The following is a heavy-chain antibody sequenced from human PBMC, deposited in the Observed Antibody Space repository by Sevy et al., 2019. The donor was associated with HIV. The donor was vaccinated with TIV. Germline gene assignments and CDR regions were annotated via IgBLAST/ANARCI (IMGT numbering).Heavy chain of an antibody. V-gene: IGHV4-39*01. J-gene: IGHJ5*02. CDR3: ASVSWYSSGWLWFDP. CDR1: GGSISTSSYD. CDR2: IYYSGST. D-gene: IGHD6-19*01. Sequence: SETLSLTCTVSGGSISTSSYDWAWIRQPPGKGLEWIGTIYYSGSTYYNPSLKSRVTVSVDTSKNQFSLKLSSVTAADTAVYYCASVSWYSSGWLWFDPWGQGTLVTVSS.